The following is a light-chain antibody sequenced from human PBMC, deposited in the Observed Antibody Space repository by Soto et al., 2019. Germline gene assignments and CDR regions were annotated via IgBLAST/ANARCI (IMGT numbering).Light chain of an antibody. CDR1: SSDVGSYNL. CDR3: CSYVGSSLYV. CDR2: EGS. Sequence: QSALTQPASVSGSPGQSITISCTGTSSDVGSYNLVSWYQQHPGKAPKLMIYEGSKRPSGVSNRFSGSKSGNTASLTISGLHAEDEADYYCCSYVGSSLYVFGTGTKLTVL. V-gene: IGLV2-23*01. J-gene: IGLJ1*01.